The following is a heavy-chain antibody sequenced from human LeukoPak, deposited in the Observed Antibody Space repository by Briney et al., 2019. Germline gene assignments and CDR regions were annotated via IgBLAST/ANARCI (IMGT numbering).Heavy chain of an antibody. CDR3: ARRGYYDTSGYLFDY. CDR1: GFTFSSYE. V-gene: IGHV3-48*03. D-gene: IGHD3-22*01. CDR2: ISSSGSSI. Sequence: PGGSLRLSCAASGFTFSSYEMNWVRQAPGKGLEWVSYISSSGSSIYYVDSVKGRLTISRDNAKNSLFLQMNSLRAEDTAVYYCARRGYYDTSGYLFDYWGQGTLVTVSS. J-gene: IGHJ4*02.